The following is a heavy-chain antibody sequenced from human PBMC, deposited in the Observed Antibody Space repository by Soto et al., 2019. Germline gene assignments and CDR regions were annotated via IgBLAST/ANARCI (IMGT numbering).Heavy chain of an antibody. Sequence: GGSLRLSCAASGFTFRSYSMNWVRQAPGKGLEWVARIRSKGNNYATAYAASVKGRFTISRDDSKKTAYLQLNSLKAEDTAIYYCARIYSDALDIWAQGTMVTVS. V-gene: IGHV3-73*01. CDR1: GFTFRSYS. J-gene: IGHJ3*02. D-gene: IGHD5-12*01. CDR2: IRSKGNNYAT. CDR3: ARIYSDALDI.